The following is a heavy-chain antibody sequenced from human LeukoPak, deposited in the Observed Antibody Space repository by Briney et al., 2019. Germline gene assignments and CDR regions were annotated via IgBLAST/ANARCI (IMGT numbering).Heavy chain of an antibody. D-gene: IGHD3-22*01. CDR3: AKPYYYDSSGYPEYFQH. V-gene: IGHV3-23*01. J-gene: IGHJ1*01. CDR1: GFTFSSYA. Sequence: GGSLRLSCAASGFTFSSYAMSWVRQAPGKGLKWFSGISGSGGSTYYADSVKGRFTISRDKSKNRLYLHMNSLRAEDTAVYYCAKPYYYDSSGYPEYFQHWGQGTLVTVSS. CDR2: ISGSGGST.